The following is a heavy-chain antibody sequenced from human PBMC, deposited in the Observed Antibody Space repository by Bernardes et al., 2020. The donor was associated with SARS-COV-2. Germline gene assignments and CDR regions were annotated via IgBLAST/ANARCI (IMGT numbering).Heavy chain of an antibody. J-gene: IGHJ6*02. CDR3: ARGDKSSSWYYYGMDV. V-gene: IGHV1-18*04. CDR1: GYTFTSYG. D-gene: IGHD6-13*01. Sequence: ASVKVSCKASGYTFTSYGISWVRQAPGQGLEWMGWISAYNGNTNYAQKLQGRVTMTTDTSTSTAYMELRSLRSDDTAVYYCARGDKSSSWYYYGMDVWGQGTTVTVSS. CDR2: ISAYNGNT.